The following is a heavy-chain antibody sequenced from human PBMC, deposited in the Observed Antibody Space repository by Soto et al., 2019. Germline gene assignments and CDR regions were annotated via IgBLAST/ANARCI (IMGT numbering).Heavy chain of an antibody. CDR1: VFTFSSDA. V-gene: IGHV3-23*01. CDR3: AKYHDFWSGYYLGSYYFDY. D-gene: IGHD3-3*01. Sequence: GVSLRLACAASVFTFSSDARSCVRQSPGMGLEGVSAISVRGGNTYYADSVKGRVTIPRDNDKNTLYLQMTSLRAQATAVSYCAKYHDFWSGYYLGSYYFDYWGQGTLVTVSS. CDR2: ISVRGGNT. J-gene: IGHJ4*02.